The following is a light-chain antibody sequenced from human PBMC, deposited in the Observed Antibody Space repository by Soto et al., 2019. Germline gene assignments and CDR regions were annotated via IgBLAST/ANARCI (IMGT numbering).Light chain of an antibody. CDR3: QKYNRAPLT. V-gene: IGKV1-5*01. CDR2: DAS. J-gene: IGKJ4*01. Sequence: DIQMTQSPSTLSASVGDRVTITCRASEIITNRLAWYQQNPGKAPKVLSYDASNLESGVPSRFSGSGSGTDFTLTISSLQPEDVATYYCQKYNRAPLTFGGGTKVDI. CDR1: EIITNR.